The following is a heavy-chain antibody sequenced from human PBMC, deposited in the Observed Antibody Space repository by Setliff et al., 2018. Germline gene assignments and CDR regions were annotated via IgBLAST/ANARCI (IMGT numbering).Heavy chain of an antibody. V-gene: IGHV1-69*13. CDR2: LIPILRKT. D-gene: IGHD3-16*01. Sequence: SVKVSCKASGGSFDSDVITWVRQAPGQGLEWMGRLIPILRKTNYAENFQGRVSITADGSTNTVHMEVTSLRTEDTAVYYCARELRSPFWHIEFWGQGTLVTVS. CDR1: GGSFDSDV. J-gene: IGHJ4*02. CDR3: ARELRSPFWHIEF.